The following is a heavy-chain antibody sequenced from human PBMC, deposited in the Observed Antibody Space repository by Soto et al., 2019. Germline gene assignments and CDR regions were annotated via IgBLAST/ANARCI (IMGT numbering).Heavy chain of an antibody. CDR2: IDPSDSYT. CDR1: GYNFTTFW. Sequence: GASLKLSCKASGYNFTTFWIHWGRQMPGKGLEWLGKIDPSDSYTNYSPSFEGHVTISTDNSITTAYLQWSSLRASDTALYFCARVHKNWFDSWAQGTMVTVSS. CDR3: ARVHKNWFDS. J-gene: IGHJ5*01. V-gene: IGHV5-10-1*01.